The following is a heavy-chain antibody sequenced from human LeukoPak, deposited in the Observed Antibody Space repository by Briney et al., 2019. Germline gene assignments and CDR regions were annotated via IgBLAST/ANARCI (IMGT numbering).Heavy chain of an antibody. V-gene: IGHV3-30*18. D-gene: IGHD3-10*02. CDR3: AELGITMIGGV. Sequence: RGSLRLSCAASGFTFSSYGMHWVRQAPGKGLEWVAVISYDGSNKYYADSVKGRFTISRDNSKSTLYLQMNSLRAEDTAVYYCAELGITMIGGVWGKGTTVTISS. CDR1: GFTFSSYG. J-gene: IGHJ6*04. CDR2: ISYDGSNK.